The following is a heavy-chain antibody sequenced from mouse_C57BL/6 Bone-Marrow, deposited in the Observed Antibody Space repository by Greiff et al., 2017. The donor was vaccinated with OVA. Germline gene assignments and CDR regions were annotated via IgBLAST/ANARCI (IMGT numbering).Heavy chain of an antibody. J-gene: IGHJ1*03. CDR2: IHPNSGST. CDR1: GYTFTSYW. V-gene: IGHV1-64*01. CDR3: ARFYYGSSYDYYWCFDV. Sequence: QVQLQQPGAELVKPGASVKLSCKASGYTFTSYWMHWVKQRPGQGLEWIGMIHPNSGSTNYNEKFKSKATLTVDKSSSTAYMQLSSLTSEDSAVYYCARFYYGSSYDYYWCFDVWGTGTTVTVSS. D-gene: IGHD1-1*01.